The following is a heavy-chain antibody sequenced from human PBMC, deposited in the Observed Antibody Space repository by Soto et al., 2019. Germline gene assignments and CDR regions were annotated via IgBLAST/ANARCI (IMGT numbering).Heavy chain of an antibody. CDR3: AKEATNINNFDY. J-gene: IGHJ4*02. V-gene: IGHV3-48*03. Sequence: SLSLSCAASGLTFSSYAMNWVRQAPGKGLEWLSYISSSGSVMYYADSVKGRFTISRDNAKNSLYLQMNSLRAEDTAVYYCAKEATNINNFDYWGQGALVTLYS. D-gene: IGHD2-8*01. CDR1: GLTFSSYA. CDR2: ISSSGSVM.